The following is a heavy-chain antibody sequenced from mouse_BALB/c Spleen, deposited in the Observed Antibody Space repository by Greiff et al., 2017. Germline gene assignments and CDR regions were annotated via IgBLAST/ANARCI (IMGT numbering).Heavy chain of an antibody. Sequence: EVKLVESGGGLVQPGGSLKLSCAASGFTFSSYGMSWVRQTPDKRLELVATINSNGGSTYYPDSVKGRFTISRDNAKNTLYLQMSSLKSEDTAMYYCARGDAPWFAYWGQGTLVTVSA. CDR1: GFTFSSYG. CDR2: INSNGGST. J-gene: IGHJ3*01. V-gene: IGHV5-6-3*01. CDR3: ARGDAPWFAY.